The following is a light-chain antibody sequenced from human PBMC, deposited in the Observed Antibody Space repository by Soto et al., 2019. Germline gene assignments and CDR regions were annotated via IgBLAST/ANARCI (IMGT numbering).Light chain of an antibody. CDR2: EVS. CDR3: SSYAGSNNLV. V-gene: IGLV2-8*01. Sequence: QSAVTQPPSASGSPGLSVTMSCTGTSSDVGGYNYVSWYQQHPGKAPKLMIYEVSKRPSGVPDRFSGSKSGNTASLTVSGLQAEDEAEYYCSSYAGSNNLVFGGGTKLTVL. CDR1: SSDVGGYNY. J-gene: IGLJ2*01.